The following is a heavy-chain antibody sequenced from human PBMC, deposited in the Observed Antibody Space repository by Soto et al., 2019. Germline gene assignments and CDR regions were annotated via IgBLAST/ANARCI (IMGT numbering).Heavy chain of an antibody. CDR3: VRGSAANVY. CDR2: IYYSGST. D-gene: IGHD2-15*01. CDR1: GGSISSYY. V-gene: IGHV4-59*01. J-gene: IGHJ4*02. Sequence: PSETLSLTCTVSGGSISSYYWSWIRQPPGKGLEWIGYIYYSGSTNYYPSLESRVSMSIDTSRNQFSLKLSSVTAADTAVYYCVRGSAANVYWGQVTMVTVYS.